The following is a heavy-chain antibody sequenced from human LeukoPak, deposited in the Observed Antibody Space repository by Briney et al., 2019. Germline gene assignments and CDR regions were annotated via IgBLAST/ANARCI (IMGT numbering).Heavy chain of an antibody. CDR1: GYIFTDYY. Sequence: SVKVSCKASGYIFTDYYMHWVRQAPGQGLEWMGGIIPIFGTANYAQKFQGRVTITADKSTSTAYMELSSLRSEDTAVYYCASSPTVTTSFWFDPWGQGTLVTVSS. V-gene: IGHV1-69*06. D-gene: IGHD4-17*01. J-gene: IGHJ5*02. CDR3: ASSPTVTTSFWFDP. CDR2: IIPIFGTA.